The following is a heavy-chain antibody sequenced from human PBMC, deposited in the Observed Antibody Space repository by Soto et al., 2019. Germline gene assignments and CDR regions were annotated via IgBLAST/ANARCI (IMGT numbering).Heavy chain of an antibody. D-gene: IGHD6-19*01. Sequence: PSETLSLTCTVSGDSVSSGGYYWIWIRQPPGKGLEWIGYIYSSGSANYNPSLKSRVTISRDTSKNQISLKVASVTAADTAGYYCARGFSSVSMDAWGQGTTVTAP. J-gene: IGHJ6*02. CDR1: GDSVSSGGYY. CDR2: IYSSGSA. V-gene: IGHV4-61*08. CDR3: ARGFSSVSMDA.